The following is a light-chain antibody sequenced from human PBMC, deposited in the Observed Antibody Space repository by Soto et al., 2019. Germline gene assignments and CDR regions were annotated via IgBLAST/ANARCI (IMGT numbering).Light chain of an antibody. V-gene: IGLV2-14*01. J-gene: IGLJ1*01. Sequence: QSALTQPASVSWSPGQSITISCTGTSSDVGGYNYVSWYQQHPGKAPKLMIYDVSNRPSGVSNRFSGSKSGNTASLTISGLQAEDEADYYCASYTTTFSYVFGSGTKLTVL. CDR2: DVS. CDR1: SSDVGGYNY. CDR3: ASYTTTFSYV.